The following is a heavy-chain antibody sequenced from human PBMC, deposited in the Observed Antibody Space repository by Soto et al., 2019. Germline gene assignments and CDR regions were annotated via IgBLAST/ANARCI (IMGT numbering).Heavy chain of an antibody. CDR1: GGSISRNNIF. CDR3: SMLGWADGDSDF. Sequence: WGTLSLTCTVSGGSISRNNIFWGWLRQPPGKGLEWIGSNLYTGSNSYNSSLQSRITISVDTSKNQFSLKLTSVTAADTAVFFCSMLGWADGDSDFWGQGTLVTVSS. J-gene: IGHJ4*02. V-gene: IGHV4-39*01. D-gene: IGHD2-21*01. CDR2: NLYTGSN.